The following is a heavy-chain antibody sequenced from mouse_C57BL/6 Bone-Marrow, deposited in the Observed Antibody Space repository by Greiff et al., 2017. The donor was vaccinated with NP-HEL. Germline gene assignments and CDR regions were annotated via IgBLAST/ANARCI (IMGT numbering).Heavy chain of an antibody. J-gene: IGHJ1*03. CDR1: GFNIKDDY. D-gene: IGHD1-1*01. CDR2: IDPENGDT. CDR3: TTLLRYHWYFDV. Sequence: VQLQQSGAELVRPGASVKLSCTASGFNIKDDYMHRVKQRPEQGLEWIGWIDPENGDTEYASKFQGKATITADTSSNTAYLQLSSLTSEDTAVYYCTTLLRYHWYFDVWGTGTTVTVSS. V-gene: IGHV14-4*01.